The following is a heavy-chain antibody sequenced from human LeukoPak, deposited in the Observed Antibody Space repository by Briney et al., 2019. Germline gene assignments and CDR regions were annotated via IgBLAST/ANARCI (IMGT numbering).Heavy chain of an antibody. CDR1: GFTVSSNY. CDR3: ARTRAVAGTEVFDY. D-gene: IGHD6-19*01. CDR2: IYSGGST. J-gene: IGHJ4*02. V-gene: IGHV3-53*01. Sequence: PGGSLRLSCAASGFTVSSNYMSWVRQAPGKGLEWVSVIYSGGSTYYADSVKGRFTISRDNSKNTLYLQMNSLRAEDTAVYYCARTRAVAGTEVFDYWGQGTLVTVSS.